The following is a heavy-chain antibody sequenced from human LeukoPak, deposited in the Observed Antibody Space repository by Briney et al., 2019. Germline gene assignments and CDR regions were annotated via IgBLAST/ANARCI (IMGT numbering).Heavy chain of an antibody. CDR1: GGPFSGYY. J-gene: IGHJ4*02. CDR2: INHSGST. D-gene: IGHD3-22*01. Sequence: ETLSLTCAVYGGPFSGYYWSWIRQPPGKGLEWVGEINHSGSTNYNPSLKSRVTISVDTSKNQFSLKLSSVTAADTAVYYCAAELASSGPDYWGQGTLVTVSS. CDR3: AAELASSGPDY. V-gene: IGHV4-34*01.